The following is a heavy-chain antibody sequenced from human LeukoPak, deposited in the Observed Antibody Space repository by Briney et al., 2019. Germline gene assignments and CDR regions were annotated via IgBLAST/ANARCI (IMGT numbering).Heavy chain of an antibody. D-gene: IGHD1-26*01. Sequence: GGSLRLSCAASGFTFSSYAMHWVRQAPGKGLESLAVISYDGTNKNYADSLKGRFTISRDNSKNTVYLQMNSLRVEDAAVYYCARDPRGSPYYFDYWGQGTLVTVSS. J-gene: IGHJ4*02. CDR2: ISYDGTNK. CDR3: ARDPRGSPYYFDY. V-gene: IGHV3-30-3*01. CDR1: GFTFSSYA.